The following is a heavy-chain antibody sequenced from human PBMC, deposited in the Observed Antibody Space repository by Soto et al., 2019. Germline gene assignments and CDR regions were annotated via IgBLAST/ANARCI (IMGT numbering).Heavy chain of an antibody. CDR1: GGTVSSSSYY. CDR3: EAITMVRGVSYYYYMDV. CDR2: IYYSGST. V-gene: IGHV4-39*01. Sequence: PSETLSLPCTVAGGTVSSSSYYKGCIREQPGKGLEWIGSIYYSGSTYYNPSLKSRVTISVDTSKNQFSLKLSSVTAADTAVYFCEAITMVRGVSYYYYMDVWGKGTTVTVSS. D-gene: IGHD3-10*01. J-gene: IGHJ6*03.